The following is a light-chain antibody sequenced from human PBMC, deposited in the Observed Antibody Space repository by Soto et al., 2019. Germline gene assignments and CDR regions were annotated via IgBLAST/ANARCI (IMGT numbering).Light chain of an antibody. CDR3: QKYSSVPV. J-gene: IGKJ3*01. V-gene: IGKV1-27*01. CDR1: QGIRNY. Sequence: DIQMTQSPTSLSASVGDIVTITCRASQGIRNYVAWYQRIPGKAPKLLIYAASTLQSGVPSRFSGSGSGTDFTLTINGLQPEDVATYSCQKYSSVPVFGPGTKVEIK. CDR2: AAS.